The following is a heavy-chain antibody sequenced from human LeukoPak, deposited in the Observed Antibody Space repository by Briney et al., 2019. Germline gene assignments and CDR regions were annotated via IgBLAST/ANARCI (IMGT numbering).Heavy chain of an antibody. CDR1: GGSISSGDYY. D-gene: IGHD1-26*01. V-gene: IGHV4-31*03. J-gene: IGHJ5*02. CDR3: ARECIVGATWWFDP. CDR2: IYYSGST. Sequence: SETLSLTCTVSGGSISSGDYYWSWIRQPPGKGLEWIGYIYYSGSTYYNPSLKSRVTISVDTSKNQFSLKLSSVTAADTAVYYCARECIVGATWWFDPWGQGTLVTVSS.